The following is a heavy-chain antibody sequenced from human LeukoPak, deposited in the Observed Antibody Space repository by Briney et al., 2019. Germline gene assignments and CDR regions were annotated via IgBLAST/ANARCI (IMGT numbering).Heavy chain of an antibody. CDR3: ARAYSPPWISTSYAFDI. CDR1: GFTFSGYG. D-gene: IGHD2-15*01. Sequence: GGSLRLSSAASGFTFSGYGMHWVRQAPGKGLEWVAFIQYAGSNKYYADSVKGRFTISRDTSKNTLYLQMNSLRADDTAVYFCARAYSPPWISTSYAFDIWGQGTVVTVSS. V-gene: IGHV3-30*02. J-gene: IGHJ3*02. CDR2: IQYAGSNK.